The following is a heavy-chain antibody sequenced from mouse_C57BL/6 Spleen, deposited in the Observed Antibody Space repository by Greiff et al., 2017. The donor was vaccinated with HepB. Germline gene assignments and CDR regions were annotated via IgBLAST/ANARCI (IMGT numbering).Heavy chain of an antibody. CDR1: GYTFTSYW. CDR2: IHPNSGST. CDR3: ARGYYGSSLLFDY. Sequence: QVQLKQPGAELVKPGASVKLSCKASGYTFTSYWMHWVKQRPGQGLEWIGMIHPNSGSTNYNEKFKSKATLTVDKSSSTAYMQLSSLTSEDSAVYYCARGYYGSSLLFDYWGQGTTLTVSS. J-gene: IGHJ2*01. V-gene: IGHV1-64*01. D-gene: IGHD1-1*01.